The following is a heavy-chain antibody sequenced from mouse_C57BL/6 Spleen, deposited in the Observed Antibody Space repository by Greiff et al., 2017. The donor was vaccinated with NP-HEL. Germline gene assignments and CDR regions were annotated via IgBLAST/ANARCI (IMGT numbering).Heavy chain of an antibody. Sequence: DVMLVESGGGLVKPGGSLKLSCAASGFTFSDYGMHWVRQAPEKGLEWVAYISSGSSTIYYADTVKGRFTISRDNAKNTLFLQMTSLRSEDTAMYYCARQDSSYGYFDVWGTGTTVTVSS. CDR3: ARQDSSYGYFDV. D-gene: IGHD1-1*01. J-gene: IGHJ1*03. CDR1: GFTFSDYG. V-gene: IGHV5-17*01. CDR2: ISSGSSTI.